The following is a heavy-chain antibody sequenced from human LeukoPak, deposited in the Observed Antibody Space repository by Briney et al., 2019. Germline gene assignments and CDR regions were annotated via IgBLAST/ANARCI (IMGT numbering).Heavy chain of an antibody. Sequence: AGGSLRLSCAASGFTFSSYSMNWVRQAPGKGLEWVSSISSSSSYIYYADSVKGRFTISRDNAKNSLYLQMNSLRAEDTAVYFCARDRIVAVPVGYFDFWGQGTLVTVSS. CDR1: GFTFSSYS. CDR2: ISSSSSYI. V-gene: IGHV3-21*04. J-gene: IGHJ4*02. CDR3: ARDRIVAVPVGYFDF. D-gene: IGHD2-2*01.